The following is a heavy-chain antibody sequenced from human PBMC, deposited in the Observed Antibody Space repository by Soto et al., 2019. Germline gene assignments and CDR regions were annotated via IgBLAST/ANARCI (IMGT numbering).Heavy chain of an antibody. CDR2: MNPKSGGT. V-gene: IGHV1-2*02. J-gene: IGHJ3*01. CDR3: RRENIENRTGLYDACDV. Sequence: ASVNVSCKASGYTFIAYYTHWVRQAPGQGLEWMGWMNPKSGGTYFAQKFQGRVTLTRDTSISTAYMEVNRLRSDDTAVYYCRRENIENRTGLYDACDVWGQGKTVTVS. D-gene: IGHD2-15*01. CDR1: GYTFIAYY.